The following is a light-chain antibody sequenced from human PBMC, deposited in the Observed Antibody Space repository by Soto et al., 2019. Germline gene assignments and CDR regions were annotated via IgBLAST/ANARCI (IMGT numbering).Light chain of an antibody. CDR1: QSVRSY. CDR2: AAS. J-gene: IGKJ4*02. CDR3: QQANSSPVT. Sequence: DIQITHSPATLSSSVVDRVTIPCRASQSVRSYLNWYQQKPGQAPKLLIYAASSWASGVPSRFSGSGSGTDFTLTISRLQPEDLATYYCQQANSSPVTFGEGTKVDI. V-gene: IGKV1-39*01.